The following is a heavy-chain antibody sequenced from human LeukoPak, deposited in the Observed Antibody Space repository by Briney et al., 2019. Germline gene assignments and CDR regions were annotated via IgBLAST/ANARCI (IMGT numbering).Heavy chain of an antibody. CDR3: ARETPPYYYDSSGYYWRWFDP. D-gene: IGHD3-22*01. J-gene: IGHJ5*02. CDR2: IYYSGST. CDR1: GGSISSGGYY. V-gene: IGHV4-31*03. Sequence: SETLSLTCTVSGGSISSGGYYWSWIRQHPGKGLEWIGYIYYSGSTHYNPSLKSRVTISVDTSKSQFSLKLSSVTAADTAVYYCARETPPYYYDSSGYYWRWFDPWGQGTLVTVSS.